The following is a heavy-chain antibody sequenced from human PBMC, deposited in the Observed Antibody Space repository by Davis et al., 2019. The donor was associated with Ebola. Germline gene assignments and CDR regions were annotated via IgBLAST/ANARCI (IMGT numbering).Heavy chain of an antibody. V-gene: IGHV1-18*01. Sequence: ASVKVSCKASGYTFTSYGISWVRQAPGQGLEWMGWISAYNGNTNYAQKLQGRVTMTTDTSTSTAYMELRSLRSDDTAVYYCARDVMTTVTTGWFDSWGQGTLVTVSS. CDR3: ARDVMTTVTTGWFDS. D-gene: IGHD4-11*01. CDR1: GYTFTSYG. CDR2: ISAYNGNT. J-gene: IGHJ5*01.